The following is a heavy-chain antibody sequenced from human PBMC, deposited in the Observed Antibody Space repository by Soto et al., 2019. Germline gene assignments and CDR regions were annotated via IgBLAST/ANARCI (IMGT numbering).Heavy chain of an antibody. V-gene: IGHV4-59*08. CDR3: ARHGYGDYFDY. Sequence: SETLSLTCTVSGGSISSYYWSWIRQPPGKGLEWIGYIYYSGSTNYNPSLKSRVTISVDTPKNQFSLKLSSVTAADTAVYYCARHGYGDYFDYWGQGTLVTVSS. CDR1: GGSISSYY. J-gene: IGHJ4*02. CDR2: IYYSGST. D-gene: IGHD4-17*01.